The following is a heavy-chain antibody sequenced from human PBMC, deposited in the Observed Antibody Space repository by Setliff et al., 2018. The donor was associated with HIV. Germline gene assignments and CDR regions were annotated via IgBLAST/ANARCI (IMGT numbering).Heavy chain of an antibody. J-gene: IGHJ5*01. D-gene: IGHD3-3*01. Sequence: SETLSLTCTVSGGSIIDSRYFWGWIRQPPGKGLEWIGSVYYSGITYYSSSLKTRVTVSVDTSRIQFSLKLTSVTAADTAVYKCVRHVWSDDFLVPGWFDSWSQGTLVTVSS. CDR3: VRHVWSDDFLVPGWFDS. CDR2: VYYSGIT. V-gene: IGHV4-39*01. CDR1: GGSIIDSRYF.